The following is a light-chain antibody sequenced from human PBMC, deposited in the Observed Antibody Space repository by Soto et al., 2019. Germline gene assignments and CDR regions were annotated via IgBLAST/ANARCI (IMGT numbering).Light chain of an antibody. CDR3: SSYTSRSTLDYV. Sequence: QSALTQPASVSGSPGQSITISCTGTRSDIGRYNYVSWYQQHPGKAPKLMIYEVSNRPSGVSNRFSGSKSGNTASLTISGLQAEDEADYYCSSYTSRSTLDYVFGSGTKLTVL. J-gene: IGLJ1*01. V-gene: IGLV2-14*01. CDR2: EVS. CDR1: RSDIGRYNY.